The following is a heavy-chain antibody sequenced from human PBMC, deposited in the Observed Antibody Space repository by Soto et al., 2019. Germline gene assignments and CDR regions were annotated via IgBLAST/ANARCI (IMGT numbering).Heavy chain of an antibody. CDR1: GGTFSSYA. V-gene: IGHV1-69*13. J-gene: IGHJ4*02. CDR3: ARGVRLGSGWQPFDY. D-gene: IGHD6-19*01. CDR2: IIPIFGTA. Sequence: ASVKVSCKASGGTFSSYAISWVRQAPGQGLEWMGGIIPIFGTANYAQKFQGRVTITADESTSTAYMELSSLRSEDTAVYYCARGVRLGSGWQPFDYWGQGTLVTVS.